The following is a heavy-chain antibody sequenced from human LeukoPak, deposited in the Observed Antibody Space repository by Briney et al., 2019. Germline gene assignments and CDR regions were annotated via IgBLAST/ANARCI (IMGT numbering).Heavy chain of an antibody. CDR1: GFTFSSYA. CDR3: AKEASSGWPDNDYFDY. CDR2: ISGSGGST. D-gene: IGHD6-19*01. Sequence: GGSLRLSCAASGFTFSSYAMSWVRQAPGKGLEWVSAISGSGGSTYYAGSVKGRFTISRDNSKNTLYLQMNSLRAEDTAVYYCAKEASSGWPDNDYFDYWGQGTLVTVSS. J-gene: IGHJ4*02. V-gene: IGHV3-23*01.